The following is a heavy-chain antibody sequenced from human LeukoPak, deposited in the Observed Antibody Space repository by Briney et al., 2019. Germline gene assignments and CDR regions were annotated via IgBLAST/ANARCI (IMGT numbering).Heavy chain of an antibody. Sequence: SVKVSCKASGGTFSSYAISWVRQAPGQGLEWMGRIIPILGIANYAQKFQGRVTITADKSTSTAYMELSSLRSEDTAVYYCARARGSSSPFDYWGQGTLVTVSS. V-gene: IGHV1-69*04. CDR1: GGTFSSYA. CDR3: ARARGSSSPFDY. D-gene: IGHD1-26*01. J-gene: IGHJ4*02. CDR2: IIPILGIA.